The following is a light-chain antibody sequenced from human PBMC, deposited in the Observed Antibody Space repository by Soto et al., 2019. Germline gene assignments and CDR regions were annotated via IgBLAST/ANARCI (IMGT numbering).Light chain of an antibody. CDR3: QQYSSHST. CDR1: QSTSSY. Sequence: LQMTQSPSTPSASVGDRVTNTCRASQSTSSYLAWYQQKPGKAPKLLIYQASSLENGVPSRFSGSGSGTEFSLTISSLQPDDFATYYCQQYSSHSTFGQGTKVDIK. CDR2: QAS. V-gene: IGKV1-5*03. J-gene: IGKJ1*01.